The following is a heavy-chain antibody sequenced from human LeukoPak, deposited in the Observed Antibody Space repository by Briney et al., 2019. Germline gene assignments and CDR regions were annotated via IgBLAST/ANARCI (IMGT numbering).Heavy chain of an antibody. CDR3: ARGRGAFDY. J-gene: IGHJ4*02. CDR2: MYSTGST. Sequence: PSETLSLTCTVSGGSISSSSYYWGWIRQPPGKGLEWIGNMYSTGSTYYNPSLKSRVTISLATSKNHFSLKLGSVTAADTAVYYCARGRGAFDYWGQGTLVTVSS. CDR1: GGSISSSSYY. V-gene: IGHV4-39*07. D-gene: IGHD3-10*01.